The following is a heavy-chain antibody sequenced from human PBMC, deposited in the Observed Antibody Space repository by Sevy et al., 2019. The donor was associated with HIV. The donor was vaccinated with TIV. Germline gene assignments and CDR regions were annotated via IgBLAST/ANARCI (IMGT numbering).Heavy chain of an antibody. V-gene: IGHV3-7*01. Sequence: GESLKISCAASGFTFSNYWMSWVRQAPGKGLEWVANIKQDGSEKYYVDSVKGRFTISRDNSRNTLFLQMNSLRLDDTAVYYCARDPTFSSDTRGYYPFDSWGQGTLVTVSS. CDR1: GFTFSNYW. D-gene: IGHD3-22*01. CDR2: IKQDGSEK. J-gene: IGHJ4*02. CDR3: ARDPTFSSDTRGYYPFDS.